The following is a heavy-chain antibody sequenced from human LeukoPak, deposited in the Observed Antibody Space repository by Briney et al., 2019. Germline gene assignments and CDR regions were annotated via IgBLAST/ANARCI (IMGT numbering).Heavy chain of an antibody. CDR2: SKHSGGT. D-gene: IGHD5-12*01. V-gene: IGHV4-34*01. CDR1: GGSFSGYY. J-gene: IGHJ4*02. CDR3: AREPTSGREPTSGRPLDY. Sequence: SETLSLTCAVYGGSFSGYYWSWIRQPPGKGLEWIGESKHSGGTNYNPSLKSRVTISVDTSKKQFSLTLTSVTAADTAVYYCAREPTSGREPTSGRPLDYWGQGTLVTVSS.